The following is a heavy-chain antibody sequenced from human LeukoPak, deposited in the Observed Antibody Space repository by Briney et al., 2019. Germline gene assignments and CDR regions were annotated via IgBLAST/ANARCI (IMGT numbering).Heavy chain of an antibody. CDR1: GGSFSGYY. Sequence: SETLSLTCAVYGGSFSGYYWSWIRQPPGKGLEWIGEINHSGSTNYNPSLKSRVTISIDTSKNQFSLKVSSVTAADTAVYYCANYPLDVWGKGTTVIVSS. D-gene: IGHD3-10*01. J-gene: IGHJ6*04. CDR2: INHSGST. V-gene: IGHV4-34*01. CDR3: ANYPLDV.